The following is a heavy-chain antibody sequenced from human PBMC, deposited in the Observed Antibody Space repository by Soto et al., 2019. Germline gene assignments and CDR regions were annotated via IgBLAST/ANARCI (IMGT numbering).Heavy chain of an antibody. CDR3: ARRSSGWYFDY. CDR2: ISGSGGST. J-gene: IGHJ4*02. D-gene: IGHD6-19*01. CDR1: GFTFSSYA. Sequence: PGGSLRLSCAASGFTFSSYAMNWVRQAPGKGLEWVSVISGSGGSTYYADSVKGRFTISRDNSKNTLYLQMNSLRVEDTAVYYCARRSSGWYFDYWGQGTLVTVSS. V-gene: IGHV3-23*01.